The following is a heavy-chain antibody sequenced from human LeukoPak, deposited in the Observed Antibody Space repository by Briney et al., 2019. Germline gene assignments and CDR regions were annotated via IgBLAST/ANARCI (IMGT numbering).Heavy chain of an antibody. CDR3: ATRPDYCDILEDLDY. D-gene: IGHD4-17*01. Sequence: GGSLRLSCAASGFTFTGHWMGWVRQAPGKGLEWVASVKKDGNQYSVDSVKGRFIISRDNARNSLSLQMSSLRVEDTAIYFCATRPDYCDILEDLDYWGQGTLVTVSS. CDR2: VKKDGNQ. CDR1: GFTFTGHW. J-gene: IGHJ4*02. V-gene: IGHV3-7*01.